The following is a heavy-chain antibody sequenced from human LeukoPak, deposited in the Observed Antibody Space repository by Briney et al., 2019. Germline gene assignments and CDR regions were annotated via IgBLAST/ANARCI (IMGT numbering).Heavy chain of an antibody. D-gene: IGHD3-10*01. V-gene: IGHV1-2*02. CDR1: GYTFTGYY. J-gene: IGHJ4*02. CDR2: INPDSGGT. Sequence: GASVKVSCKASGYTFTGYYMHWVRQAPGQGLEWMGWINPDSGGTNYAQKFQGRVTMTRDTSISTAYMELSRLRSDDTAVYYCARGRIARITMVRGVMDYWGQGTLVTVSS. CDR3: ARGRIARITMVRGVMDY.